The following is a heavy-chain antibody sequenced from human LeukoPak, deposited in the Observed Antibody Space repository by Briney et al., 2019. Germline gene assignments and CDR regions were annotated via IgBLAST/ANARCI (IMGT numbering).Heavy chain of an antibody. CDR1: GYTFTDYY. CDR3: ARDRYYDSGGYRY. Sequence: ASVKVSCKASGYTFTDYYMYWVRQAPGQGLEWMGWINPNSGGTSYAQKFQGRVTMTRDTSISTAYMELSRLRSDDTAVYYCARDRYYDSGGYRYWGQGTLVTVSS. D-gene: IGHD3-22*01. V-gene: IGHV1-2*02. CDR2: INPNSGGT. J-gene: IGHJ4*02.